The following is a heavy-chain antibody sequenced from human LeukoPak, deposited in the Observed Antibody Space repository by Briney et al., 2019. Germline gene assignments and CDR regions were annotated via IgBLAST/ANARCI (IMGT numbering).Heavy chain of an antibody. J-gene: IGHJ4*02. Sequence: ASVKVSCKASGYTFTSYSMNWVRQAPGQGPEWMGWINTNTGNPTYAQGFTGRFAFSLDTSVSTAYLQISSLKAEDTAVYYCAREILRLDYWGQGTLVTVSS. V-gene: IGHV7-4-1*02. D-gene: IGHD2/OR15-2a*01. CDR3: AREILRLDY. CDR2: INTNTGNP. CDR1: GYTFTSYS.